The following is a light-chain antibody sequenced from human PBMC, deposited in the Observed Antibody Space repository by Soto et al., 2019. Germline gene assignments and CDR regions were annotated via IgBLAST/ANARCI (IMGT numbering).Light chain of an antibody. Sequence: EIVLTQSPATLSLSPGESATLSCRASQSVSRCLVWFQHKPGQAPRLVIHDASYRAADIPARFSGSGSETDFTLTIRSLQPEDFAVYYCQQSNTWPLTFGGGTKLEIK. CDR2: DAS. V-gene: IGKV3-11*01. CDR3: QQSNTWPLT. CDR1: QSVSRC. J-gene: IGKJ4*01.